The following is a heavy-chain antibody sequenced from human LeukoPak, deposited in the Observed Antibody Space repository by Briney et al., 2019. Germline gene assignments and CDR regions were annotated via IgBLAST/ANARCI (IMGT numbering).Heavy chain of an antibody. J-gene: IGHJ4*02. CDR2: LNPSDGDT. V-gene: IGHV1-46*03. Sequence: ASVKVSCKASGHTFTSNFVHWVRQAPGQGLEWMAVLNPSDGDTTYAQKFQGRITMTRDTSTGTVYMELSSLRSEDTAVYYCAGETDAFDYWGQGNLVTVSS. CDR1: GHTFTSNF. CDR3: AGETDAFDY.